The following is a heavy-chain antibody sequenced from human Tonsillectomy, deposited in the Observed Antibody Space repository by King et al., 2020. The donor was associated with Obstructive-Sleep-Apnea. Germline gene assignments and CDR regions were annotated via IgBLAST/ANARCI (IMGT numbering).Heavy chain of an antibody. V-gene: IGHV5-10-1*03. CDR2: IDPSDSYT. CDR3: ARLLGAVAYFDY. CDR1: GYSFTSYW. J-gene: IGHJ4*02. Sequence: VQLVESGAEVKKPGESLRISCKGSGYSFTSYWISWVRQMPGKCLEGMGRIDPSDSYTNYSPSFQGHVTISADKSISTAYLQWSSLKASDTAMYYCARLLGAVAYFDYWGQGTLVTVSS. D-gene: IGHD6-19*01.